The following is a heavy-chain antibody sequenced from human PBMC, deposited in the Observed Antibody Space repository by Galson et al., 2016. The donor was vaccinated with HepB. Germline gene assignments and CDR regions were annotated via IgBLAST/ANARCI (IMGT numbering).Heavy chain of an antibody. V-gene: IGHV4-59*01. CDR2: SYYRGST. Sequence: SETLSLTCSVSDGSITSYYWSWIRQPPGKGLEWIGQSYYRGSTSYKSSLKSRVSISVDMSKNQVSLKLSSVTAADTAVYYCAGEAGFFGESVWGQGTTVIVSS. J-gene: IGHJ6*02. D-gene: IGHD3-10*01. CDR1: DGSITSYY. CDR3: AGEAGFFGESV.